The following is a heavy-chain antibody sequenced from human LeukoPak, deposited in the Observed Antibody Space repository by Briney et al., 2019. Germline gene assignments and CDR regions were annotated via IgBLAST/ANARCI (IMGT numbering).Heavy chain of an antibody. Sequence: SETLSLTCTVSGGSVSDYYWSWIRQSPGKGLEWIGYIYYTGSSSYNPSLRSRVTISADTSKNQFSLKLSSVTAADTAVYYCARGGRFGAGNDYWGQGTLVTVSS. J-gene: IGHJ4*02. V-gene: IGHV4-59*02. CDR1: GGSVSDYY. D-gene: IGHD3-10*01. CDR2: IYYTGSS. CDR3: ARGGRFGAGNDY.